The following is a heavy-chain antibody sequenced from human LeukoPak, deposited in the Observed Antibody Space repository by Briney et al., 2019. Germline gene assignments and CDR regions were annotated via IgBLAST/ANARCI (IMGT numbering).Heavy chain of an antibody. J-gene: IGHJ4*02. Sequence: GGSLRLSCAASGFTFSGYWVTWVRQAPGKGLEWVAVISYDGSNKYYADSVKGRFTISRDNSKNTLYLQMNSLRAEDTAVYYCARDGLGEGGDYFDYWGQGTLVTVSS. CDR2: ISYDGSNK. D-gene: IGHD3-10*01. CDR1: GFTFSGYW. V-gene: IGHV3-30-3*01. CDR3: ARDGLGEGGDYFDY.